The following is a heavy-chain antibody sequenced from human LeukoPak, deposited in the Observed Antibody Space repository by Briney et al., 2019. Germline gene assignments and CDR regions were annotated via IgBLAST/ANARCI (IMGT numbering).Heavy chain of an antibody. D-gene: IGHD2-15*01. CDR1: GYTFTSYA. CDR2: INAGNGNT. J-gene: IGHJ4*02. V-gene: IGHV1-3*01. Sequence: GASVKVSCKACGYTFTSYAMHWVRQAPGQRLEWMGWINAGNGNTKYSQKFQGRVTITRDTSASTAYMELSSLRSEDTAVYYCASRSGGSHDMGDYWGQGTLVTVSS. CDR3: ASRSGGSHDMGDY.